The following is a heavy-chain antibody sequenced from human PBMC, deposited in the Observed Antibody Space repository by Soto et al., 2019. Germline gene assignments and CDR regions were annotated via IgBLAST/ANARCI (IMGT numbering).Heavy chain of an antibody. D-gene: IGHD2-15*01. CDR3: ARDIGGNYFDY. Sequence: VQLVESGGGLVKPGGSLRLSCAASGFTFSNAWMSWVRQAPGKGLEWVAVISYDGSNKYYADSVKGRFTISRDNSKNTLYLQMNSLRAEDTAVYYCARDIGGNYFDYWGQGTLVTVSS. CDR2: ISYDGSNK. J-gene: IGHJ4*02. CDR1: GFTFSNAW. V-gene: IGHV3-30-3*01.